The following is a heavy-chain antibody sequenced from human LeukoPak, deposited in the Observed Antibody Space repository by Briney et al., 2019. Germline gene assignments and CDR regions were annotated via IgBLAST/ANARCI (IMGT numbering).Heavy chain of an antibody. Sequence: GGSLRLSCAASGFTLSTYSMNWVRQAPGKGLEWVSYISSSSNIIYYAVSVKGRFTISRDNAKNSLSLQMNSLRDEDTAVYYCASYNWNGGFFDYWGQGTLVTVSS. J-gene: IGHJ4*02. CDR3: ASYNWNGGFFDY. CDR1: GFTLSTYS. V-gene: IGHV3-48*02. D-gene: IGHD1-20*01. CDR2: ISSSSNII.